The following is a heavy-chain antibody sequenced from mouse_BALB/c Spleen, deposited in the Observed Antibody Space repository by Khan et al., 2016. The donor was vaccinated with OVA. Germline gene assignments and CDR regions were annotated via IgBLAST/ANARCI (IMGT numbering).Heavy chain of an antibody. CDR3: TRLAYYYESEGFAY. V-gene: IGHV5-6*01. J-gene: IGHJ3*01. CDR1: GFTFSTYG. Sequence: EVQLVESGGDLVKPGGSLKLSCAASGFTFSTYGMSWVRQAPDKRLEWVATVSTGGSYTYYPDSVTGRFTISRDNAKNTLYLQMSGLRSEDTAMFYCTRLAYYYESEGFAYWGQGTLVTVSA. D-gene: IGHD1-1*01. CDR2: VSTGGSYT.